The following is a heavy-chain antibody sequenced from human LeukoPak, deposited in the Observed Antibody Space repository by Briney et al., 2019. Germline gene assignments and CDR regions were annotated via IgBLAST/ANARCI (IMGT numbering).Heavy chain of an antibody. Sequence: VASVKVSCKASGYTFTSYYMHWVRQAPGQGLEWMGIINPSGGSTSCAQKFQGRVTMTRDTSTSTVYMELSSLRSEDTAVYYCAREVWMGGYSTNASGGIDGMDVWGQGTTVTVSS. J-gene: IGHJ6*02. D-gene: IGHD5-18*01. CDR3: AREVWMGGYSTNASGGIDGMDV. CDR1: GYTFTSYY. V-gene: IGHV1-46*01. CDR2: INPSGGST.